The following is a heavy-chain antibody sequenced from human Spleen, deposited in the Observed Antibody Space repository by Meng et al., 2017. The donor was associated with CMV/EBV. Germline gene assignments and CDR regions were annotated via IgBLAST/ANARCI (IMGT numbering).Heavy chain of an antibody. CDR2: IYPGDSDT. J-gene: IGHJ4*02. Sequence: GGSLRLSCKGPGYSSASYWIGWVRQMSGKGLEWMGIIYPGDSDTRYSPSFQGQVTISADKSVTTAYLQWTSLKASDTAVYYCARHGYNNYFFDFWGQGTLVTVSS. CDR3: ARHGYNNYFFDF. CDR1: GYSSASYW. V-gene: IGHV5-51*01. D-gene: IGHD5-24*01.